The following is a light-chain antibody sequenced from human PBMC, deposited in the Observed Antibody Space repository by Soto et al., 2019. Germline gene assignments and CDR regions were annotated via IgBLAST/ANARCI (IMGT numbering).Light chain of an antibody. CDR3: QQYNSDPRT. V-gene: IGKV1-16*02. CDR2: AAA. CDR1: QDIGYS. J-gene: IGKJ1*01. Sequence: IQMTQPPSSLYAAVGPRVTITCRGSQDIGYSLGWFQQGPGKALKSLFYAAAILQSGVPSKFSGSVSATHFTLTISSLQPEDFGTYYCQQYNSDPRTFDQGTKVEIK.